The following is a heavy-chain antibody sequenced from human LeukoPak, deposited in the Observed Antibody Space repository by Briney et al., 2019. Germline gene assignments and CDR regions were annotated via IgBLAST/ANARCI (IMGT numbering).Heavy chain of an antibody. CDR3: ARAVSSTSAEYYYYMDV. J-gene: IGHJ6*03. D-gene: IGHD2-2*01. Sequence: SETLSLTCAVYGGSFSGYYWSWIRQPPGKGLEWIGEINHSGSTNYNPSLKSRVTISVDTSKNQLSLKLSSVTAADTALYYCARAVSSTSAEYYYYMDVWGKGTTVTVSS. CDR1: GGSFSGYY. CDR2: INHSGST. V-gene: IGHV4-34*01.